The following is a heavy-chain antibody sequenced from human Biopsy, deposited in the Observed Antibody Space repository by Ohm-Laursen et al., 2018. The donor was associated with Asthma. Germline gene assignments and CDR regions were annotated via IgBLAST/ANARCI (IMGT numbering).Heavy chain of an antibody. J-gene: IGHJ6*02. CDR3: ARAVDYSHYYGIDV. CDR1: GYTFNSAG. D-gene: IGHD3-10*01. V-gene: IGHV1-18*01. CDR2: ISVYNGNT. Sequence: ASVKVSCKTSGYTFNSAGITWVRQAPGQGLEWMGWISVYNGNTKVAQKLQDRVTMITDTSTSTAYMELRSLRSDDTAVYFCARAVDYSHYYGIDVWGQGTTATVSS.